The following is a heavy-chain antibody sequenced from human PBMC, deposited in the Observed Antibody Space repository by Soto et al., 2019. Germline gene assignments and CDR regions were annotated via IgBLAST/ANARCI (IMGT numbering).Heavy chain of an antibody. CDR2: MSPKSGNT. Sequence: ASVKVSCKASVYSFTTYDITWVRQATGQGLEWLGWMSPKSGNTGYAKNFQGRVTMSRDTSISTDYLDLSSLTSEDTAVYYCARNVAYSGGFDFWGRGTLVTVSS. D-gene: IGHD2-21*01. CDR3: ARNVAYSGGFDF. J-gene: IGHJ4*02. V-gene: IGHV1-8*01. CDR1: VYSFTTYD.